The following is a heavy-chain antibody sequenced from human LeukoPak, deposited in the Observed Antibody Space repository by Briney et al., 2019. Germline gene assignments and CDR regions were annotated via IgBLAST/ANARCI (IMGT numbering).Heavy chain of an antibody. CDR1: GFTFRSYG. D-gene: IGHD5-18*01. CDR3: ARADGYSSWFVH. J-gene: IGHJ5*02. V-gene: IGHV3-NL1*01. CDR2: MYSGDST. Sequence: GRSLRLSCAASGFTFRSYGMHWVRQAPGKGLEWVSVMYSGDSTYYDDSVKGRFTISRDNSKNTLDLQMNSLRDEDTGVYYCARADGYSSWFVHWGQGTLVTVSS.